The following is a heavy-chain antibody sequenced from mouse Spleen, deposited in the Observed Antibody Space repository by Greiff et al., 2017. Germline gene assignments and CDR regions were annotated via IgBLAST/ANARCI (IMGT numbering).Heavy chain of an antibody. CDR1: GYTFTSYW. V-gene: IGHV1-69*01. J-gene: IGHJ3*01. D-gene: IGHD2-3*01. CDR2: IDPSDSYT. CDR3: ASAYDGFAY. Sequence: VQLQQPGAELVMPGASVKLSCKASGYTFTSYWMHWVKQRPGQGLEWIGEIDPSDSYTNYNQKFKGKATLTVDKSSSTAYMQLSSLTSEDSAVYYCASAYDGFAYWGQGTLVTVSA.